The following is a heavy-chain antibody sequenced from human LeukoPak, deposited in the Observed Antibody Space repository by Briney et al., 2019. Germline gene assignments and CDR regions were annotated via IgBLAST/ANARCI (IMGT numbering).Heavy chain of an antibody. J-gene: IGHJ6*03. V-gene: IGHV4-39*07. D-gene: IGHD2-15*01. CDR3: ARGIVVVAQLGYYYYYMDV. Sequence: LETLSLTCTVSGGSISSSSYYWGWIRQPPGKGLEWIGSFYYSGSTYYNPSLKSRVTISVDTSKNQFSLKLTSVTAADTAVYYCARGIVVVAQLGYYYYYMDVWGKGTTVTISS. CDR1: GGSISSSSYY. CDR2: FYYSGST.